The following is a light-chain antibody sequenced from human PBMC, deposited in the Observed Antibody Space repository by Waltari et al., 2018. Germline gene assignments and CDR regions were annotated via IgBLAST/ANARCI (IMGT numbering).Light chain of an antibody. J-gene: IGKJ1*01. CDR1: QSIAGY. V-gene: IGKV3-20*01. Sequence: XSCRASQSIAGYLACDQQHPGQAPRPLIYAASSRATGIPDRFSGSGSGTDFSLTISRLEPEDFAVYYCQNHERLPAMFGQGTKVEIK. CDR3: QNHERLPAM. CDR2: AAS.